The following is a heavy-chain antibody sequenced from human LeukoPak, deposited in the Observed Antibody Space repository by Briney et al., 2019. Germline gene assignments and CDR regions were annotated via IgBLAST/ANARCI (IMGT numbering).Heavy chain of an antibody. CDR3: ARDLTEWSKYYYYGMDV. J-gene: IGHJ6*02. CDR2: ISYDGSNK. D-gene: IGHD3-3*01. V-gene: IGHV3-30-3*01. Sequence: GGSLRLSCAASGFTFSSYAMHWVRQAPGKGLEWVAVISYDGSNKYYADSVKGRFTISRDNSKNTLYLQINSLRAEDTAVYYCARDLTEWSKYYYYGMDVWGQGTTVTVSS. CDR1: GFTFSSYA.